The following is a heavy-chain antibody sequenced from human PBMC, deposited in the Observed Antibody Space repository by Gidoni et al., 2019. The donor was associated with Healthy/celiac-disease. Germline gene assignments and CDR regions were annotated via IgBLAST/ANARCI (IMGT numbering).Heavy chain of an antibody. D-gene: IGHD2-2*01. CDR3: AKIRDGNIVVVPAAKGGLDY. J-gene: IGHJ4*02. CDR1: GFTLSSYA. Sequence: VQPGGSLRLSCAASGFTLSSYAMSWVHKAPGKGMEWVSAIRGSGGSTYYADSVKGRFTISRDNSKNTLYLQMNSLRAEDTAVYYCAKIRDGNIVVVPAAKGGLDYWGQGTLVTVSS. V-gene: IGHV3-23*01. CDR2: IRGSGGST.